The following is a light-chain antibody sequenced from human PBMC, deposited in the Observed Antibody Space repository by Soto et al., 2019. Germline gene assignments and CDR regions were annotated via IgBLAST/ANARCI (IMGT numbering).Light chain of an antibody. V-gene: IGLV2-14*01. Sequence: QSALTQPASVSGSPGQSITISCTGTSSDVGGYNYVSWYQQHPGKAPKLMIYDVSNRPSGVSNRFSGSKSGNTASLTISGLQAEDEAEYYCSSYTSSSTFHVVFGGGTKLTVL. J-gene: IGLJ2*01. CDR2: DVS. CDR3: SSYTSSSTFHVV. CDR1: SSDVGGYNY.